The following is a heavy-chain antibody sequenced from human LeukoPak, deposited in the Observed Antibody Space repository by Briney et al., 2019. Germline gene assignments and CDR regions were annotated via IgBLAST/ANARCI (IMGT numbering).Heavy chain of an antibody. CDR2: ISYDGSSR. D-gene: IGHD1-14*01. CDR3: ATTGSFVFDY. V-gene: IGHV3-30*04. Sequence: GGSLRLSCAVSGFTFSGHVMHWVRQAPGKGLEWVATISYDGSSRYYADSVKGPFTISRDNSKNTLYLQMHSLRPEDTAIYYCATTGSFVFDYWGQGTLVTVSS. J-gene: IGHJ4*02. CDR1: GFTFSGHV.